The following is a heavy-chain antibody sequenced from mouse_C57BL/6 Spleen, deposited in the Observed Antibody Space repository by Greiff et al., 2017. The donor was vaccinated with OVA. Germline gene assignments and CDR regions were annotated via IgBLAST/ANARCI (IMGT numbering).Heavy chain of an antibody. CDR3: TPASLYCSNRYYAMDY. V-gene: IGHV14-1*01. CDR1: GFNIKDYY. J-gene: IGHJ4*01. CDR2: IDPADGDT. Sequence: EVQLQQSGAELVRPGASVKLSCTASGFNIKDYYMHWVKQRPEQGLEWIGRIDPADGDTEYAPKFQGKATMTADTSSNTAYLQLSSLTSEDTAVYYCTPASLYCSNRYYAMDYWGQGTSVTVSS. D-gene: IGHD2-5*01.